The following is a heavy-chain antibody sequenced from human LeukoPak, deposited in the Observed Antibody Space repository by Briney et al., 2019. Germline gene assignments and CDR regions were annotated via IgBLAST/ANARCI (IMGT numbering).Heavy chain of an antibody. CDR3: ARHQDYYDSSGYYYVGAFDI. Sequence: SETLSLTCTVSGGSISSGDYYWSWIRQPPGKGLEWIGYIYYSGSTNYNPSLKSRVTISVDTSKNQFSLKLSSVTAADTAVYYCARHQDYYDSSGYYYVGAFDIWGQGTMVTVSS. CDR2: IYYSGST. CDR1: GGSISSGDYY. J-gene: IGHJ3*02. V-gene: IGHV4-30-4*08. D-gene: IGHD3-22*01.